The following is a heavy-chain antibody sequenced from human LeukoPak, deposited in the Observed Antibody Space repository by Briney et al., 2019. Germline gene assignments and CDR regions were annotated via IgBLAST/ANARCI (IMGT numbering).Heavy chain of an antibody. Sequence: SETLSLTCTVSGGSISTYYWSWIRQPAGKGLEWIGRIYSSGNTYYNPSLKSRVTMSVDTSKNQFFLKLSSVTAADTAVYYCARDLARYCSSTSCPYYFDYWGQGTLVTVSS. CDR3: ARDLARYCSSTSCPYYFDY. J-gene: IGHJ4*02. CDR2: IYSSGNT. V-gene: IGHV4-4*07. D-gene: IGHD2-2*01. CDR1: GGSISTYY.